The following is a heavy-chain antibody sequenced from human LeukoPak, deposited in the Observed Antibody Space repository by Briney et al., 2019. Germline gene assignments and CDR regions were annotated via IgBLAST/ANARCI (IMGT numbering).Heavy chain of an antibody. D-gene: IGHD1-26*01. CDR2: IYSGGST. Sequence: ETLSLTCIVADGSISSYYWSWIRQPPGKGLEWVSVIYSGGSTYYADSVKGRFTISRDNSKNTLYLQMNSLRAEDTAVYYCAREGPVAFIVGAKGDAFDIWGQGTMVTVSS. CDR1: DGSISSYY. CDR3: AREGPVAFIVGAKGDAFDI. J-gene: IGHJ3*02. V-gene: IGHV3-66*01.